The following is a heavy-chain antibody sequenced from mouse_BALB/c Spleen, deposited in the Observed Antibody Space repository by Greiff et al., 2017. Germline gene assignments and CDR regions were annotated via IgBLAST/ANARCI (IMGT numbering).Heavy chain of an antibody. Sequence: EVQVVESGGGLVQPGGSRKLSCAASGFTFSDYGMAWVRQAPGKGPEWVAFISNLAYSIYYADTVTGRFTISRENAKNTLYLEMSSLRSEDTAMYYCAREGYYYGSSYRYFDGWGAGTTVTVSS. D-gene: IGHD1-1*01. CDR2: ISNLAYSI. CDR1: GFTFSDYG. CDR3: AREGYYYGSSYRYFDG. V-gene: IGHV5-15*02. J-gene: IGHJ1*01.